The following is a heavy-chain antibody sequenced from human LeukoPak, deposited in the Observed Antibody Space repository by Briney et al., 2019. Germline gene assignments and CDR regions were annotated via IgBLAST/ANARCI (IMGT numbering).Heavy chain of an antibody. J-gene: IGHJ4*02. Sequence: SETLSLTCAVYGGSFSGYYWSWIRQPPGKGLEWIGEINHSGSANYNPSLKSRVTISVDTSKNQFPLKLSSVTAADTAVYYCASGYYFDYWGQGTLVTVSS. CDR1: GGSFSGYY. CDR2: INHSGSA. V-gene: IGHV4-34*01. CDR3: ASGYYFDY.